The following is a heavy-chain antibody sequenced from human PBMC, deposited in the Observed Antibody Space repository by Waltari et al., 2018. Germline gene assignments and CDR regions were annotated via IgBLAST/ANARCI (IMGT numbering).Heavy chain of an antibody. J-gene: IGHJ3*02. Sequence: QVQLQESGPGLVKPSETLSLTCTVPGGSISSYYWSWIRQPPGKGLEWIGYIYYSGSTNYNPSLKSRVTISVDTSKNQFSLKLSSVTAADTAVYYCARDTGAFDIWGQGTMVTVSS. CDR2: IYYSGST. V-gene: IGHV4-59*01. CDR3: ARDTGAFDI. CDR1: GGSISSYY.